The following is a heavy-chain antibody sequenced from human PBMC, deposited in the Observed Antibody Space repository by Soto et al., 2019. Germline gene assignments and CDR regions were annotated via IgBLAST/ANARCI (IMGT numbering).Heavy chain of an antibody. V-gene: IGHV3-74*01. CDR2: INSDGSST. CDR3: ARALGRGAFDI. J-gene: IGHJ3*02. CDR1: GFTVSSYW. D-gene: IGHD3-10*01. Sequence: EVQLVESGGGLVQPGGSLRLSCAASGFTVSSYWMHWVRQAPGKGLVWVSRINSDGSSTSYADSVKGRFTISRDNAKNTLYLQMNRLRAEDTAVYYCARALGRGAFDIWGQGTMVTVSS.